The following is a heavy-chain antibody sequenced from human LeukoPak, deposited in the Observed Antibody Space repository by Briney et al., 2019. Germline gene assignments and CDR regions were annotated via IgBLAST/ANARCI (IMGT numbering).Heavy chain of an antibody. D-gene: IGHD5-12*01. CDR3: AGSIVAMNWFDP. V-gene: IGHV1-18*01. CDR2: ISAYNGNT. Sequence: ASVKVSCKASGYTFTSYGISWVRQAPGQGPEWMGWISAYNGNTNYAQKFQGRVTMTTDTSTSTAYMELRSLRSDDTAVYYCAGSIVAMNWFDPRGQGTLVTVSS. CDR1: GYTFTSYG. J-gene: IGHJ5*02.